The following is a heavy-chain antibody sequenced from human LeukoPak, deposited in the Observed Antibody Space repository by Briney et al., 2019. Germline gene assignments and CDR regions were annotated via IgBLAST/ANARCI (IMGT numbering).Heavy chain of an antibody. J-gene: IGHJ3*01. CDR1: GFTFSSYT. V-gene: IGHV3-21*01. CDR2: ISGSTTFM. Sequence: GGFLRLSCAASGFTFSSYTMNWVRQAPGKGLEWVSSISGSTTFMYYADSVKGRFTISRDTAKNSLFLQMNSLRAEDTAVYYCARMYHAFDFWGQGTMVTVSS. D-gene: IGHD2-2*01. CDR3: ARMYHAFDF.